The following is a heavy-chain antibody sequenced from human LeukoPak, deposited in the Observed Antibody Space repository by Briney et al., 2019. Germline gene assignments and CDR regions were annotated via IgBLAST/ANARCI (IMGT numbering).Heavy chain of an antibody. CDR3: AREVRTIFGVVILYYFDY. CDR1: GGSISSYY. CDR2: IYYSGST. D-gene: IGHD3-3*01. V-gene: IGHV4-59*01. J-gene: IGHJ4*02. Sequence: SETLSLTCTASGGSISSYYWSWIRQPPGKGLEWIGYIYYSGSTNYNPSLKSRVTISVDTSKNQFSLKLSSVTAADTAVYYCAREVRTIFGVVILYYFDYWGQGTLVTVSS.